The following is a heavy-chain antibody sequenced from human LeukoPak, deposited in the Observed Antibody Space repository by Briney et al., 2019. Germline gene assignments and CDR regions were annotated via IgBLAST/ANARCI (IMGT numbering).Heavy chain of an antibody. V-gene: IGHV3-74*01. J-gene: IGHJ4*02. CDR3: AREANITH. D-gene: IGHD1-26*01. CDR2: IRGDGSNT. Sequence: SGGSLRLSCAASGFTLSTFLMNWVRQAPGQGLVWVSRIRGDGSNTGYADSVKGRFTISRDNAKNTLYLQMNSLRDEDTAVYYCAREANITHWGQGTLVTVSS. CDR1: GFTLSTFL.